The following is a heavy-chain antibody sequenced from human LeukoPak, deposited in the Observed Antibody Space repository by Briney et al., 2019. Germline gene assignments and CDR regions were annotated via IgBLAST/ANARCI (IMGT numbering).Heavy chain of an antibody. CDR3: ARVVDTAMVIDY. CDR1: GYTFTGYY. V-gene: IGHV1-2*06. Sequence: RASVKVSCKASGYTFTGYYMHWVRQAPGQGLEWMGRINPNSGGTNYAQKFQGRVTMTRDTSISTAYMELNRLRSDDTAVYYSARVVDTAMVIDYWGQGTLVTVSS. D-gene: IGHD5-18*01. J-gene: IGHJ4*02. CDR2: INPNSGGT.